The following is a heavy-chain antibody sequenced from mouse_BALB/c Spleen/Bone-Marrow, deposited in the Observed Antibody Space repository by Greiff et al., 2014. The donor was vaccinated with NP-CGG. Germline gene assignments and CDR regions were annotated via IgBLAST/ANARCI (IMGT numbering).Heavy chain of an antibody. Sequence: EVKLVESGGGLVQPGGSLRLSCATSGFTFTDYYMSWVRQPPGKALEWLGFIRNKANGYTTEYSASVKGRFTISRDNSQSILYLQMNTLRAEDSATYYCAREGVYYGNPCWYFDVWGAGTTVTVSS. CDR2: IRNKANGYTT. J-gene: IGHJ1*01. D-gene: IGHD2-1*01. CDR3: AREGVYYGNPCWYFDV. CDR1: GFTFTDYY. V-gene: IGHV7-3*02.